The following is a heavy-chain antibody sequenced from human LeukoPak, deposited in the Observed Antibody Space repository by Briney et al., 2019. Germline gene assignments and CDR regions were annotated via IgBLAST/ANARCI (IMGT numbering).Heavy chain of an antibody. CDR2: ISGSGGST. CDR3: AKEPPPTHLITMIVVAAFDY. D-gene: IGHD3-22*01. CDR1: GFTFSSYW. V-gene: IGHV3-23*01. Sequence: SGGSLRLSCAASGFTFSSYWMTWVRQAPGKGLEWVSAISGSGGSTYYADSVKGRFTISRDNSKNTLYLQMNSLRAEDTAVYYCAKEPPPTHLITMIVVAAFDYWGQGTLVTVSS. J-gene: IGHJ4*02.